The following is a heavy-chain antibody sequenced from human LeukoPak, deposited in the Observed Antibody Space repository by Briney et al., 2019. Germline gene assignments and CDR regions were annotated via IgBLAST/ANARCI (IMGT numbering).Heavy chain of an antibody. CDR1: GGSISSYY. CDR2: IYYSGST. D-gene: IGHD2-21*01. CDR3: ARVLPNYYCGGDCHYYFDY. V-gene: IGHV4-59*01. J-gene: IGHJ4*02. Sequence: PSETLSLTCTVSGGSISSYYWSWLRQPPGKGLEWIGYIYYSGSTNYNPSLKSRVTISVDTSKNQFSLKLSSVTAADTAVYYCARVLPNYYCGGDCHYYFDYWGQGTLVTVSS.